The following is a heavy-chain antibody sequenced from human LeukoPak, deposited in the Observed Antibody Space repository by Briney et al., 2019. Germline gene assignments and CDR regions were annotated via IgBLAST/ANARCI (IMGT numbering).Heavy chain of an antibody. J-gene: IGHJ4*02. CDR2: ITGSGATT. Sequence: GGSLRLSCAASGFTFSNYGMSWVRQAPGKGLEWVSAITGSGATTYYADSVKGRFTISRDNSKNTLCLQMNSLRAEDTAVYYCAKRFPPVGATLQYYFDYWGQGTLVTVSS. V-gene: IGHV3-23*01. CDR3: AKRFPPVGATLQYYFDY. CDR1: GFTFSNYG. D-gene: IGHD1-26*01.